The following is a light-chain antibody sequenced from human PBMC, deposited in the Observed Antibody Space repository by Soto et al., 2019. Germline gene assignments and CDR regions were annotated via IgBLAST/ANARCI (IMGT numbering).Light chain of an antibody. V-gene: IGLV2-8*01. CDR1: SSDVGGYNY. CDR2: EVN. CDR3: SSYAGSSNV. J-gene: IGLJ1*01. Sequence: QSVLTHPPSASGSPGQSVAISCTGTSSDVGGYNYVSWYQQHPGKAPKLMIYEVNKRPSGVPDRFSGSKSGNTDSLTVSGLQAEDEADYYCSSYAGSSNVFGTGTKLTVL.